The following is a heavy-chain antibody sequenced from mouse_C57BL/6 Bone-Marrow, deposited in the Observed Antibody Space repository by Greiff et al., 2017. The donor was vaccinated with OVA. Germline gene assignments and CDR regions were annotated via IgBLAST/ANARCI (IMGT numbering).Heavy chain of an antibody. J-gene: IGHJ2*01. CDR3: ARRGYYGSFDYFDY. D-gene: IGHD1-1*01. Sequence: VQLQQSGAELARPGASVKLSCKASGYTFTSYGISWVKQRTGQGLEWIGEIYPRSGNTYYNEKFKGKATLTADKSSSTAYMELRSLTSEDSAVYFCARRGYYGSFDYFDYWGQGTTLTVSS. CDR2: IYPRSGNT. CDR1: GYTFTSYG. V-gene: IGHV1-81*01.